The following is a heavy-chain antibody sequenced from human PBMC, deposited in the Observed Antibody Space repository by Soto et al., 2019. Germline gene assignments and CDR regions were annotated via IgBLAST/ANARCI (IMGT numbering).Heavy chain of an antibody. CDR3: ARGMSYYYYMDV. J-gene: IGHJ6*03. Sequence: SETLSLTCTVSGGSISSYYWSWIRQPPGKGLEWIGYIYYSGSTNYNPSLKSRVTISVDTSKNQFSLKLSSVTAADTAVYYCARGMSYYYYMDVWGKGTTVTVSS. V-gene: IGHV4-59*01. CDR1: GGSISSYY. CDR2: IYYSGST.